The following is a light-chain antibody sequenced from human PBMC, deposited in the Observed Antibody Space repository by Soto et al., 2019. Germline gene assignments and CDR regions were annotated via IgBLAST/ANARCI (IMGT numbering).Light chain of an antibody. CDR1: QSVSSS. CDR3: HQYSDWWT. Sequence: EIVMTQSPVTLYVSPGERATLSCRASQSVSSSLAWYQQKPGQAPRLLIYAASTTATGIPARFSGSGSGTEFTLTVSTLQSEDFAVYYCHQYSDWWTFGQGTKVEIK. CDR2: AAS. V-gene: IGKV3-15*01. J-gene: IGKJ1*01.